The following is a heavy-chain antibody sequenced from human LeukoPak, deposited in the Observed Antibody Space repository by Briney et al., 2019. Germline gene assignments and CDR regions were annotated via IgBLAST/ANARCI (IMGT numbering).Heavy chain of an antibody. D-gene: IGHD2-8*02. CDR3: ERDASDFGYWFNWCEP. V-gene: IGHV3-21*01. J-gene: IGHJ5*02. CDR1: GVTFSSYS. CDR2: ISSSSSYI. Sequence: GGFLRLSCAASGVTFSSYSWNWIRQAPGKGLEWVSSISSSSSYIYYADSVKGRFTISRDNAKNSLYLQMNSLRAEDTAVYYCERDASDFGYWFNWCEPWRQGTLVTVSS.